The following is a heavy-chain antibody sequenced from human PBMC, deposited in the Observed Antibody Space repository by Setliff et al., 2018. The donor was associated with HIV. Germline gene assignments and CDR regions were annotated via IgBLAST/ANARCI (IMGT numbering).Heavy chain of an antibody. Sequence: PGGSLRLSCAASGFTFSTYTMSWVRQAPGKGLEWVSTISFSIDGTYYADSVKGRFTISRDNSKSTLYLQMNSLRAEDTAVYYCVRDHRPSNNNWHHWFDPWGQGTLVTVSS. V-gene: IGHV3-23*01. CDR3: VRDHRPSNNNWHHWFDP. CDR1: GFTFSTYT. CDR2: ISFSIDGT. J-gene: IGHJ5*02. D-gene: IGHD1-1*01.